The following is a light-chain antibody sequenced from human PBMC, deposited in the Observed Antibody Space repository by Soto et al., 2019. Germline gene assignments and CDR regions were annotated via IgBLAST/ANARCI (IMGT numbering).Light chain of an antibody. CDR1: QSVNSNY. J-gene: IGKJ1*01. Sequence: EIVLAQSPGTLSLSPGERATLSCRASQSVNSNYLAWYQQKPGQAPRLLMYETSTRATGIPDRFSGSGSGTDFTLTISRLEPEDFAVYYCQQRSNWPPLTFGQGTKV. CDR3: QQRSNWPPLT. CDR2: ETS. V-gene: IGKV3D-20*02.